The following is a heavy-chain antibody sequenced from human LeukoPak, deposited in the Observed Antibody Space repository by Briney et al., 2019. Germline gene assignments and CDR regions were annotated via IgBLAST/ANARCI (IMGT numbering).Heavy chain of an antibody. CDR2: INPNSGGT. D-gene: IGHD3-10*01. CDR3: ARDGADYSDV. Sequence: SLKPSCTPSGYTFTGYDMLCVRQSAGPQLEWMGRINPNSGGTNYAQKFQGRVTMTRDTSISTAYMELSRLRSDDTAVYYCARDGADYSDVWGQGTTVTVSS. V-gene: IGHV1-2*06. J-gene: IGHJ6*02. CDR1: GYTFTGYD.